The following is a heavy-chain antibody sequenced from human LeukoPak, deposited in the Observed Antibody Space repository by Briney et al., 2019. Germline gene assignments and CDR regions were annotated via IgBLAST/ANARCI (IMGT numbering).Heavy chain of an antibody. CDR3: ARDFWELDAFDI. Sequence: GGSLRLSCAASGFTFSSYAMSWVRQAPGKGLEWVSAISGSGGSTYYADSVKGRFTISRDNSKNTLYLQMNSLRAEDTAVYYCARDFWELDAFDIWGQGTMVTVSS. CDR1: GFTFSSYA. D-gene: IGHD1-26*01. V-gene: IGHV3-23*01. J-gene: IGHJ3*02. CDR2: ISGSGGST.